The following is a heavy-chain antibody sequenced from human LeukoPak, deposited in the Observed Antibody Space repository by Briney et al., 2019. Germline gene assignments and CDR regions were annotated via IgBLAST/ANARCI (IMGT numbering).Heavy chain of an antibody. J-gene: IGHJ4*02. V-gene: IGHV4-38-2*02. D-gene: IGHD6-19*01. CDR3: VRDAYSSGWYNFDY. CDR2: IYHSGST. Sequence: PSETLSLTCTVSGYSISSGYYWGWIRQPPGKGLECIGSIYHSGSTYYNPSLKSRVTISVDTSKNQFSLKLSSLTAADTAVYYCVRDAYSSGWYNFDYWGQGTLATVSS. CDR1: GYSISSGYY.